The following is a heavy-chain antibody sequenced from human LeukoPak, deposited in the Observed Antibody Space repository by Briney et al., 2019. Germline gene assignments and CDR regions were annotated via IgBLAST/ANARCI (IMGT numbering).Heavy chain of an antibody. CDR3: ARDREGGSYLWNYYYGMDV. J-gene: IGHJ6*02. D-gene: IGHD1-26*01. CDR1: GYTLTELS. CDR2: FDPEDGET. V-gene: IGHV1-24*01. Sequence: ASVKVSCKVSGYTLTELSMHWVRQAPGKGLEWMGGFDPEDGETIYAQKFQGRVTMTEDTSTDTAYMELSSLRSEDTAVYYCARDREGGSYLWNYYYGMDVWGQGTTVTVSS.